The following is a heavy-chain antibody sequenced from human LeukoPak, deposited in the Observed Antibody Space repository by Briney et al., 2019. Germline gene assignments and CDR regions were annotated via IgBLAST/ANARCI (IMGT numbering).Heavy chain of an antibody. CDR2: INPNSGGT. CDR1: GYTFTGYY. J-gene: IGHJ6*02. D-gene: IGHD3-3*01. Sequence: ASVKVSCKASGYTFTGYYMHWVRQAPGQGLEWMGWINPNSGGTNYAQKFQGRVTMTRDTSISTAYMELSRLRSDDTAVYYRARGGDHNYDFWSGYLGGGGSATQIYGMDVWGQGTTVTVSS. CDR3: ARGGDHNYDFWSGYLGGGGSATQIYGMDV. V-gene: IGHV1-2*02.